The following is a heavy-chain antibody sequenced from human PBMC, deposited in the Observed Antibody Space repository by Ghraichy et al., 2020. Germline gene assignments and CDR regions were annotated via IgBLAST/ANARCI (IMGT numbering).Heavy chain of an antibody. V-gene: IGHV3-66*02. CDR1: GFTVSSNY. CDR2: IYSGGST. Sequence: GESLNISCAASGFTVSSNYMSWVRQAPGKGLEWVSVIYSGGSTYYADSVKGRFTISRDNSKNTLYLQMNSLRAEDTAVYYCAREYCSGGSCQYYFDYWGQGTLVTVSS. J-gene: IGHJ4*02. CDR3: AREYCSGGSCQYYFDY. D-gene: IGHD2-15*01.